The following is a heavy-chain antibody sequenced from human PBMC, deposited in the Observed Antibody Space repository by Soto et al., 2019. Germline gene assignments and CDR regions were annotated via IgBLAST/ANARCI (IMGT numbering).Heavy chain of an antibody. CDR3: ARASRELRFLEGVLAALDI. Sequence: GRSLRLSCAAFGFTFSSHAMSRVRQDTRRGLDWVSAISGSGGSTYYADSVQGRLTISRDNSKTTLYLQRYSVRAEGTALYYCARASRELRFLEGVLAALDIWGQGTMVTVSS. CDR2: ISGSGGST. D-gene: IGHD3-3*01. J-gene: IGHJ3*02. CDR1: GFTFSSHA. V-gene: IGHV3-23*01.